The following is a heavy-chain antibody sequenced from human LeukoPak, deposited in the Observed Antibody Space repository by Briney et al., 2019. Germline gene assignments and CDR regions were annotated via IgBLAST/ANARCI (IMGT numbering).Heavy chain of an antibody. CDR2: IYPGDSDT. D-gene: IGHD4-11*01. V-gene: IGHV5-51*01. CDR1: GYSFTSYW. Sequence: GESLQISCKGSGYSFTSYWIGWVRQLPGKGLEWMGIIYPGDSDTSYSPSFQGPVTISADKSISTAYLQWSSLKASDSAMYCCTRQETTMSYLDCWGQGSLVTVSS. CDR3: TRQETTMSYLDC. J-gene: IGHJ4*02.